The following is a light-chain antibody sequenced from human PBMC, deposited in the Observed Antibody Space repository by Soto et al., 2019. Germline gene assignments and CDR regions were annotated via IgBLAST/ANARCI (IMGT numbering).Light chain of an antibody. Sequence: EIVLTQSPGTLSLSPGERATLSCRASQSVSSSYLAWYQQKPGQAPRLLIYGASSRATGIPDRFSGSGSGTHFTLTISRLEPEDFAVYYCQQYGSSPAVTFGGGTKVVIK. CDR2: GAS. CDR3: QQYGSSPAVT. CDR1: QSVSSSY. V-gene: IGKV3-20*01. J-gene: IGKJ4*01.